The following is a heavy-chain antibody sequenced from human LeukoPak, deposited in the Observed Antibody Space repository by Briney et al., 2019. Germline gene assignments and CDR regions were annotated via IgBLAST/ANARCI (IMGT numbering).Heavy chain of an antibody. Sequence: PSETLSLTCTVSGASISSSSYYWGWIRQPPGKGLEWIGSIYYSGSTYYNPSLKSRVTVSVDTSRNQVSLKLSSVTAADTAVYYCARRVSTYSYGTLFDHWGQGALVTVSS. CDR1: GASISSSSYY. CDR2: IYYSGST. J-gene: IGHJ4*02. V-gene: IGHV4-39*01. D-gene: IGHD1-14*01. CDR3: ARRVSTYSYGTLFDH.